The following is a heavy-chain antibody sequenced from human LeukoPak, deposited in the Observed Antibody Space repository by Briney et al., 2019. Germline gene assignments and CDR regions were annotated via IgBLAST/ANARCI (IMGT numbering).Heavy chain of an antibody. V-gene: IGHV5-51*01. D-gene: IGHD3-22*01. Sequence: RARESLKISCKGSGYTFTTYWIGWVRQMPGKGLEWMGIIYPSDSDTRYSPSFQGQVTISADKSISTAYLQWSSLKASDTAMYYCARHEMSSGCFQPPHSYDYWGQGTLVTVSS. J-gene: IGHJ4*02. CDR2: IYPSDSDT. CDR1: GYTFTTYW. CDR3: ARHEMSSGCFQPPHSYDY.